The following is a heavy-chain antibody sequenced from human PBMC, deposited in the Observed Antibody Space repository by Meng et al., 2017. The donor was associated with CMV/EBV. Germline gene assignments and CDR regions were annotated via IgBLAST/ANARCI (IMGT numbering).Heavy chain of an antibody. D-gene: IGHD6-6*01. CDR1: GFTFSSYA. CDR3: ARLSARHYYYYGMDV. V-gene: IGHV3-30*04. J-gene: IGHJ6*02. CDR2: ISYDGSNK. Sequence: GESLKISCAASGFTFSSYAMHWVRQAPGKGLEWVAVISYDGSNKYYADSVKGRFTISRDNSKNTLYLQMNSLRAEDTAVYYCARLSARHYYYYGMDVWGQGTTVTVSS.